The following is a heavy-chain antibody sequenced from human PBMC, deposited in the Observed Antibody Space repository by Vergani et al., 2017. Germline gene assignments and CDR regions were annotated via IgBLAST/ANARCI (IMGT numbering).Heavy chain of an antibody. D-gene: IGHD3-16*01. V-gene: IGHV1-8*01. J-gene: IGHJ6*03. CDR2: MNPNSGNT. Sequence: QVQLVQSGAEVKKPGASVKVSCKASGYTFTSYDINWVRQATGQGLEWMGWMNPNSGNTGYAQKFQGRVTMPRNTSISTAYMELISLRSEDPAVYYCARGQGGYDYYYMDVWGRGTTVTVSS. CDR3: ARGQGGYDYYYMDV. CDR1: GYTFTSYD.